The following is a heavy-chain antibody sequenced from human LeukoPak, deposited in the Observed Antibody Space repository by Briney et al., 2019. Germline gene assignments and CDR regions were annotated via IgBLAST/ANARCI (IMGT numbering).Heavy chain of an antibody. J-gene: IGHJ4*02. Sequence: GGSLRLSCAASGFTFSNYGMHWVRQAPGKGLEWVAVIWYDGSNKYYADSVKGRFTISRDNSKNTLYLQMNSLRAEDTAVYYCARDRDYGDYYFDYWGQGTLVTVSS. V-gene: IGHV3-33*08. D-gene: IGHD4-17*01. CDR2: IWYDGSNK. CDR3: ARDRDYGDYYFDY. CDR1: GFTFSNYG.